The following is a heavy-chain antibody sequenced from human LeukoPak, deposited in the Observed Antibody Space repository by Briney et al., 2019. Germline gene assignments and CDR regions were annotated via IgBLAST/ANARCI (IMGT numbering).Heavy chain of an antibody. CDR3: AKDPTDFDSSGQTYFDY. V-gene: IGHV3-23*01. CDR1: GFTFSSCA. J-gene: IGHJ4*02. Sequence: GGSLRLSCAASGFTFSSCAMSWVRQAPGKGLEWVSAISAGGGRTFYADSVKGRFTISRDNSKNTLYLQMNSLKAEDTAIYYCAKDPTDFDSSGQTYFDYWGQGTLVTVSS. CDR2: ISAGGGRT. D-gene: IGHD3-22*01.